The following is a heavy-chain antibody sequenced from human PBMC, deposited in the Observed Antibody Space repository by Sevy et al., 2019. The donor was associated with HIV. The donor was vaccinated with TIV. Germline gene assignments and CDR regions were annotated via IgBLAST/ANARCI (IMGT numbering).Heavy chain of an antibody. Sequence: GGSLRLSCAASGFTFSFYWMSWVRQAPGKGLEWVASLKDDGSDKYYVDSVKGRFTVSRDNAKNSANLKMNSLRAEDTAVYYCARESLGINICGVVTDWGQGTLVTVSS. CDR1: GFTFSFYW. CDR3: ARESLGINICGVVTD. CDR2: LKDDGSDK. V-gene: IGHV3-7*01. J-gene: IGHJ4*02. D-gene: IGHD3-3*02.